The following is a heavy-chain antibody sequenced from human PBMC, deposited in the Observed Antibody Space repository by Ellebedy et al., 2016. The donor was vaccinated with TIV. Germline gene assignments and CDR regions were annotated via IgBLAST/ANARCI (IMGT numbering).Heavy chain of an antibody. CDR2: ISAYNGNT. J-gene: IGHJ4*02. CDR1: GGTFSSYA. V-gene: IGHV1-18*01. CDR3: ARGDSGSYSDY. D-gene: IGHD1-26*01. Sequence: ASVKVSCXASGGTFSSYAISWVRQAPGQGLEWMGWISAYNGNTNYAQKLQGRVTMTTDTSTSTAYMELRSLRSDDTAVYYCARGDSGSYSDYWGQGTLVTVSS.